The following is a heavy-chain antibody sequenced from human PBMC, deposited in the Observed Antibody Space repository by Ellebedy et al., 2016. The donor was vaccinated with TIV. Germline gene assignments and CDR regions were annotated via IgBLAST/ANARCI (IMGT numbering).Heavy chain of an antibody. CDR1: GGSFSAYY. D-gene: IGHD1-26*01. V-gene: IGHV4-34*01. CDR3: ARGEVRRGYRTGIVGARPYWFDP. CDR2: INHSGNT. Sequence: MPSETLSLTCAVYGGSFSAYYWSCIRQPPGQGLEWIGEINHSGNTHYNPPLKSRVNISVDTSKRQFSLKLSSVTAADTAVYYCARGEVRRGYRTGIVGARPYWFDPWGQGTLVTVSS. J-gene: IGHJ5*02.